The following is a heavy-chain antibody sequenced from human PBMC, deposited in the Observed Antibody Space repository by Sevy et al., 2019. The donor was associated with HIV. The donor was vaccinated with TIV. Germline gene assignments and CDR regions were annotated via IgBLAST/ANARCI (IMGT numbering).Heavy chain of an antibody. V-gene: IGHV4-61*01. CDR1: GGSVSSGSYY. Sequence: SETLSLTCTVSGGSVSSGSYYWSWIRQPPGKGLEWIGYIYYSGSTNYNPSLKSRVTISVDTSKNQFSLKLSSVTAADTAVYYCARAVAVVAAPVYFDYWGQGTLVTVSS. J-gene: IGHJ4*02. D-gene: IGHD2-15*01. CDR3: ARAVAVVAAPVYFDY. CDR2: IYYSGST.